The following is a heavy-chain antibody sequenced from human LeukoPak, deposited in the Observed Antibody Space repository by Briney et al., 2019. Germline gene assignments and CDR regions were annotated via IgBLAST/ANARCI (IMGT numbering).Heavy chain of an antibody. CDR3: ARAWGGRYYYYYYMDV. CDR2: IIPIFGTA. D-gene: IGHD3-16*01. J-gene: IGHJ6*03. V-gene: IGHV1-69*05. CDR1: GGTFSSYA. Sequence: GASVKVSCKASGGTFSSYAISWVRQAPGQGLEWMGGIIPIFGTANYAQKFQGRVTITTDESTSTAYMELSRLRSEDTAVYYCARAWGGRYYYYYYMDVWGKGTTVTVSS.